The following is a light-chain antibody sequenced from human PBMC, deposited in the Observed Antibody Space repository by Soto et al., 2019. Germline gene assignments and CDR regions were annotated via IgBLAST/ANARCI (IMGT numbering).Light chain of an antibody. CDR1: SGHSSYI. CDR3: ETWDSNTWV. J-gene: IGLJ3*02. CDR2: VEGSGTY. V-gene: IGLV4-60*03. Sequence: QTVVTQSSSASASLGSSVKLTCTLSSGHSSYIIAWHQQQAGKAPRYLMKVEGSGTYNKGSGVPDRFSGSSSGADRHLIISNLQSEDEADYYCETWDSNTWVFGGGTKLTVL.